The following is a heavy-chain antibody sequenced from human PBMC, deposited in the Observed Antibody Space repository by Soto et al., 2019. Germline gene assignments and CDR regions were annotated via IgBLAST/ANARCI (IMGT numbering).Heavy chain of an antibody. CDR2: ISYDGSNK. Sequence: PGGSLRLSCAASGFTFSSYGMHWVRQAPGKGLEWVAVISYDGSNKYYADSVKGRFTISRDNAKNTLYLQMNSLRAEDTAVYYCARTAGSGSYYVIDYWGQGTLVTVSS. J-gene: IGHJ4*02. CDR1: GFTFSSYG. D-gene: IGHD3-10*01. V-gene: IGHV3-30*03. CDR3: ARTAGSGSYYVIDY.